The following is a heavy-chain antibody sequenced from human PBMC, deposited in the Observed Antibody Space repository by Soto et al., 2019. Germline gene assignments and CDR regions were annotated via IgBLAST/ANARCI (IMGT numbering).Heavy chain of an antibody. Sequence: EVQLVESGGGLVQPGESLRLSCAASGFTFSYYWMHWGRQAPGKGLVWVSRIHSDGSSTTYADSVKGRFTIPRDNAMNTVYLQMNSLRAEDTAVYYCARGDRGAFDLWGQGTVVTVSS. CDR3: ARGDRGAFDL. V-gene: IGHV3-74*03. CDR2: IHSDGSST. J-gene: IGHJ3*01. D-gene: IGHD1-26*01. CDR1: GFTFSYYW.